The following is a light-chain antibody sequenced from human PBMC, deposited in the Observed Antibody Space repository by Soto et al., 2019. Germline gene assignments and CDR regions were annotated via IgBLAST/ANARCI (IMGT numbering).Light chain of an antibody. CDR2: WAS. V-gene: IGKV4-1*01. J-gene: IGKJ1*01. Sequence: DIVMTQSPDSLAVSLGERATINCKSSQSLLYSSNNKNYLAWYQQKPGWPPKLLIYWASTRESGVPDRFSGSGSGTDFTLTISSLQAEDVAVYYCQQYYKTPPVFGQGTKVEIK. CDR3: QQYYKTPPV. CDR1: QSLLYSSNNKNY.